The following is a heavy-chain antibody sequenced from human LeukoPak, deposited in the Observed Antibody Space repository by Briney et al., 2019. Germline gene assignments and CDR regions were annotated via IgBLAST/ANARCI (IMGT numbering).Heavy chain of an antibody. CDR1: GGTFSSYA. J-gene: IGHJ6*02. CDR2: IIPILGIA. V-gene: IGHV1-69*04. D-gene: IGHD3-10*01. Sequence: SVKVSCKASGGTFSSYAISWVRQAPGQGLEWMGRIIPILGIANYAQKFQGRVTITADKSTSTAYMELSSLRSEDTAVYYCQQASAPFYGSGSYLGYYGMDVWGQGTTVTVSS. CDR3: QQASAPFYGSGSYLGYYGMDV.